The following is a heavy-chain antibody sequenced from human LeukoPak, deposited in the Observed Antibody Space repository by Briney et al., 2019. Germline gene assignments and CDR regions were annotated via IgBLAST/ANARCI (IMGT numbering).Heavy chain of an antibody. D-gene: IGHD7-27*01. CDR1: GFTFSSYG. CDR3: AKTNWGDYFDY. V-gene: IGHV3-30*18. Sequence: PGGSLRLSCAASGFTFSSYGMHWVRQAPGKGLEWVAVISYDGSNKYYADSVKGRFTISRDNSKNTLYLQMNSLRAEDTAVYYCAKTNWGDYFDYWGQGTLVTVSS. J-gene: IGHJ4*02. CDR2: ISYDGSNK.